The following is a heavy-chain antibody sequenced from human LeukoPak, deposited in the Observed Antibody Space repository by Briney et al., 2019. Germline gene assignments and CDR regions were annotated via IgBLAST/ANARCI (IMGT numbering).Heavy chain of an antibody. CDR1: GFTFSSYA. J-gene: IGHJ4*02. V-gene: IGHV3-23*01. CDR3: AKATYDFWSGYLAYSFDY. D-gene: IGHD3-3*01. CDR2: ISGSGGST. Sequence: PGGSLRLSCAASGFTFSSYAMSWVRQAPGKGLEWVSAISGSGGSTYYADSVKGRFTISRDNSKNTLYLQMNSLRAEDTAVYYCAKATYDFWSGYLAYSFDYWGQGTLVTVSS.